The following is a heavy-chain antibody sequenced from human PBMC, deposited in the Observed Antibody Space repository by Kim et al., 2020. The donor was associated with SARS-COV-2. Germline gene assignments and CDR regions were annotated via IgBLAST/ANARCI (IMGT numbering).Heavy chain of an antibody. CDR3: AGVRPPPPVGDIVVVVAAADY. CDR1: GGSISSYY. J-gene: IGHJ4*02. D-gene: IGHD2-15*01. V-gene: IGHV4-59*01. Sequence: SETLSLTCTVSGGSISSYYWSWIRQPPGKGLEWIGYIYYSGSTNYNPSLKSRVTISVDTSKNQFSLKLSSVTAADTAVYYCAGVRPPPPVGDIVVVVAAADYWGQGTLVTVSS. CDR2: IYYSGST.